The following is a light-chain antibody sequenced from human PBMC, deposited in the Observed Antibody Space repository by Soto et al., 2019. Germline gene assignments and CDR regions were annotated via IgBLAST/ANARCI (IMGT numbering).Light chain of an antibody. J-gene: IGLJ2*01. Sequence: QSALTQPPSSSGTPGQRVSISCSGSTSNIGSNSVNWYQQFPGTAPKLLIYANDQRPSGVPDRFSGSKSGSSASLAISGLQSEDEAEYYCAVWDDSLNGVIFGGGTKLTVL. CDR2: AND. CDR1: TSNIGSNS. V-gene: IGLV1-44*01. CDR3: AVWDDSLNGVI.